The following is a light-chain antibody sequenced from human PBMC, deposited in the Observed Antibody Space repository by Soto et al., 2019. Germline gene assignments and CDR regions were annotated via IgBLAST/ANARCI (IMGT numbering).Light chain of an antibody. J-gene: IGKJ4*01. CDR2: RAS. CDR3: QQYNNWPRAT. Sequence: EVVMTQSAATLSVSPGERATLSCRASQSINSNLAWYQQKPGQAPRLLMFRASIRAAGFPARFSGSGSGTEFNITISSLQSEDSAVYYCQQYNNWPRATFGGGTKVDIK. CDR1: QSINSN. V-gene: IGKV3-15*01.